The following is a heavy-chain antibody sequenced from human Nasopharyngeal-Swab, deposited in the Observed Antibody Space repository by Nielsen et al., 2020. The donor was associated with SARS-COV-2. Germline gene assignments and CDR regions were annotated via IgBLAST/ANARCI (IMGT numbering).Heavy chain of an antibody. D-gene: IGHD6-13*01. CDR3: FGLAAAGYFDY. V-gene: IGHV4-38-2*01. Sequence: GSLRLSCAASGFTFSDYYMSWIRQPPGKGLEWIGSIYYSGSTYYNPSLKSRVTISVDTSKNQFSLKLSSVTAADTAVYYCFGLAAAGYFDYWGQGTLVTVSS. CDR1: GFTFSDYY. CDR2: IYYSGST. J-gene: IGHJ4*02.